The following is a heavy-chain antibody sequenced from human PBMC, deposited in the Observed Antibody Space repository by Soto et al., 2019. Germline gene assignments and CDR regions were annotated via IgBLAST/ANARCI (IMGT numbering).Heavy chain of an antibody. Sequence: EVQLVESGGGLVKPGRSLRLSCTASGFTFGDYAMSWFRQAPGKGLEWVGFIRSKAYGGTTEYAASVKGRFTISRDDSKSIAYLQMNSLKTEDTAVYYCTRDDSPWTVKRVDYWGQGTLVTVSS. CDR1: GFTFGDYA. CDR2: IRSKAYGGTT. CDR3: TRDDSPWTVKRVDY. J-gene: IGHJ4*02. V-gene: IGHV3-49*05. D-gene: IGHD4-17*01.